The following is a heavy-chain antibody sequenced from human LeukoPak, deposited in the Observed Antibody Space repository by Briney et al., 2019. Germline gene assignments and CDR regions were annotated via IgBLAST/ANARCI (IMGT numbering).Heavy chain of an antibody. D-gene: IGHD3-10*01. CDR1: GGTFSSYA. J-gene: IGHJ4*02. CDR3: ARGTLWFGEPHFDY. Sequence: ASVKVSCKASGGTFSSYAISWVRQAPGQGLEWMGWISAYNGNTNYAQKLQGRVTMTTDTSTSTAYMELRSLRSDDTAVYYCARGTLWFGEPHFDYWGQGTLVTVSS. CDR2: ISAYNGNT. V-gene: IGHV1-18*01.